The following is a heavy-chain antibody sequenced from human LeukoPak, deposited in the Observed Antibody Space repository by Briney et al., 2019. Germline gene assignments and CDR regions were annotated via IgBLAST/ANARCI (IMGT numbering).Heavy chain of an antibody. D-gene: IGHD2-15*01. V-gene: IGHV3-23*01. CDR1: GFTFSRYA. CDR2: LSGSGAST. J-gene: IGHJ4*02. CDR3: AKQKGYCSGGSFYYSDY. Sequence: GGSLRLSCAASGFTFSRYAMSWVRQAPGKGLEWVSTLSGSGASTSYADSVKGRFTISRDNSKNTLYLQMNSLRAEDTARYYCAKQKGYCSGGSFYYSDYWGQGTLVTVSS.